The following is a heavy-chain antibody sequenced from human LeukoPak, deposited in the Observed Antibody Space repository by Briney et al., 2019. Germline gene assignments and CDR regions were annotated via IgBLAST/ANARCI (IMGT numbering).Heavy chain of an antibody. V-gene: IGHV4-39*01. J-gene: IGHJ1*01. CDR1: GGSISSSSYY. CDR2: IYYSGST. D-gene: IGHD6-13*01. Sequence: SETLSLTCTVSGGSISSSSYYWGWIRQPPGKGLEWIGSIYYSGSTYYNPSLKSRVTISVDTSKNQFSLKLSSVTAADTAVYYCARHSIAAAANFQYWGQGTLVTVSS. CDR3: ARHSIAAAANFQY.